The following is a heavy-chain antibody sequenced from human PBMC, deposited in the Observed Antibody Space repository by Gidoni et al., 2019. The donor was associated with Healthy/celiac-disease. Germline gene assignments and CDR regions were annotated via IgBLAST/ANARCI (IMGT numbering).Heavy chain of an antibody. CDR1: GGSISSYY. CDR3: ARDKGKRGYSYGHFDY. D-gene: IGHD5-18*01. Sequence: QVQLQESGPGLVKPSETLSLTCTVSGGSISSYYWSWMRQPPGKGLEWIGYIYYSGSTNYNPSLKSRVTISVDTSKNQFSLKLSSVTAADTAVYYCARDKGKRGYSYGHFDYWGQGTLVTVSS. CDR2: IYYSGST. V-gene: IGHV4-59*01. J-gene: IGHJ4*02.